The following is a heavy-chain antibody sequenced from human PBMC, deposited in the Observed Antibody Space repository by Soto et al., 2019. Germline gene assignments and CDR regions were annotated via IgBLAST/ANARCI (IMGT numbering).Heavy chain of an antibody. D-gene: IGHD3-22*01. CDR3: ARGVDSSGYYPGIHYYGMDV. CDR1: GGSISSYY. CDR2: IYYSGST. J-gene: IGHJ6*02. Sequence: QVQLQESGPGLVKPSETLSLTCTVSGGSISSYYWSWIRQPPGKGLEWIGYIYYSGSTNYNPSLKSRVTLSVDTSKNQFSLKLSSVTAADTAVYYCARGVDSSGYYPGIHYYGMDVWGQGTTVTVSS. V-gene: IGHV4-59*01.